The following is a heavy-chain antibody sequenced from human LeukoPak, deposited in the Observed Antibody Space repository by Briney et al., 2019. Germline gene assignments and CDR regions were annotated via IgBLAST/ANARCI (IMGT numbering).Heavy chain of an antibody. D-gene: IGHD4-23*01. J-gene: IGHJ6*03. Sequence: AAVKVSCKASGGTFSSYAISWVRQAPGQGREWMGGIIPIFGTANYAQKFQGRVTITADESTSTAYMELSSLRSEDTVVYYGARDPNSRVVRTYYYYMDVWGKGTTVTVSS. CDR1: GGTFSSYA. V-gene: IGHV1-69*13. CDR3: ARDPNSRVVRTYYYYMDV. CDR2: IIPIFGTA.